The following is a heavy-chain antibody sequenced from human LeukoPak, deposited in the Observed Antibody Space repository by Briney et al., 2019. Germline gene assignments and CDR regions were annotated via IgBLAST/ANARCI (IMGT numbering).Heavy chain of an antibody. CDR1: GFTFSGYW. Sequence: GGSLRLSCAASGFTFSGYWMSWLRQAPGKGLEWLANIKQDGGEKYYVDSVKGRFTISRDNAKNSLYLQMNSLRAEDTAVYYCARDRGFGQADVWGKGTTVTVSS. CDR2: IKQDGGEK. J-gene: IGHJ6*04. V-gene: IGHV3-7*01. CDR3: ARDRGFGQADV. D-gene: IGHD3-10*01.